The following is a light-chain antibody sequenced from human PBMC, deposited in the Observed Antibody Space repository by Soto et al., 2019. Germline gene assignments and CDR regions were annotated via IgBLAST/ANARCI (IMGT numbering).Light chain of an antibody. J-gene: IGKJ2*01. CDR1: QGISSY. CDR3: QQYYSYPYT. Sequence: ALRMTQSPSSFSASTGDRVSITCRSSQGISSYLAWYQQKPGKAPKLLIYAASTLQSGVPSRFSGSGSGTDFTLTISCLQYEDFAAYYCQQYYSYPYTFGQGTKVDIK. CDR2: AAS. V-gene: IGKV1-8*01.